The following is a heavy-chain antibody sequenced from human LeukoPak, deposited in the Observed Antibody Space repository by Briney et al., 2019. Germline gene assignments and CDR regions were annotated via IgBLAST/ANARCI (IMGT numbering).Heavy chain of an antibody. CDR2: ISGSGGST. CDR1: GFTLSSSA. D-gene: IGHD1-1*01. CDR3: TKGTTRYNTVVDY. V-gene: IGHV3-23*01. J-gene: IGHJ4*02. Sequence: PGGSLRLSCGASGFTLSSSAMRWVRQAPGKGLEWVSGISGSGGSTYYADSVKGRFTLSRDNSKNTLYLQMNSLRAEDTAVYHCTKGTTRYNTVVDYWGQGTLVTVSS.